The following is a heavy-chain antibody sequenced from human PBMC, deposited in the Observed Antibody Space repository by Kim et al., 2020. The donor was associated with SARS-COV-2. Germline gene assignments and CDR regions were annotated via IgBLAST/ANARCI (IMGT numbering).Heavy chain of an antibody. Sequence: GGSLRLSCTASGLTFSSCSMGWVRQAPGKGLEWVSYISSGSTIIYYADSVQGRFTVSRDNARNSLYLQMNSLRDEDTAIYYCAKAPEAWGSFHSWGRGTQVTVSS. D-gene: IGHD7-27*01. CDR1: GLTFSSCS. V-gene: IGHV3-48*02. CDR2: ISSGSTII. CDR3: AKAPEAWGSFHS. J-gene: IGHJ4*02.